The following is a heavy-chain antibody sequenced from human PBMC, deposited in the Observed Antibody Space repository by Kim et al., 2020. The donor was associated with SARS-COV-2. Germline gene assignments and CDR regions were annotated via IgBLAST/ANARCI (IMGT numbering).Heavy chain of an antibody. Sequence: GGSLRLSCAASGFTFSSYAMSWVRQAPGKGLEWVSAISGSGGSTYYADSVKGRFTISRDNSKNTLYLQMNSLRAEDTAVYYCANHWLEWLSGYFDYWGQGTLVTVSS. J-gene: IGHJ4*02. CDR1: GFTFSSYA. CDR2: ISGSGGST. CDR3: ANHWLEWLSGYFDY. V-gene: IGHV3-23*01. D-gene: IGHD3-3*01.